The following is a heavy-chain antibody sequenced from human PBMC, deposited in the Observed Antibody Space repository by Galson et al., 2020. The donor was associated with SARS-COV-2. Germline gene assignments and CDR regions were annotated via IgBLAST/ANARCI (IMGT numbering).Heavy chain of an antibody. CDR2: ISYDGSNK. CDR3: ARSDGYNTPLDY. Sequence: GGSLRLSCAASGLTFSSYAMHWVRQAPGKGLEWVAVISYDGSNKYYADSVKGRFTISRDNSKNTLYLQMNSLRAEDTAVYYCARSDGYNTPLDYWGQGTLVTVSS. J-gene: IGHJ4*02. V-gene: IGHV3-30-3*01. CDR1: GLTFSSYA. D-gene: IGHD5-12*01.